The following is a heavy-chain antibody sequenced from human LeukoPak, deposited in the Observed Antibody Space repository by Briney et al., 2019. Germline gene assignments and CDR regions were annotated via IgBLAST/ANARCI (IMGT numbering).Heavy chain of an antibody. V-gene: IGHV1-18*01. CDR1: GYTFTSYG. Sequence: ASVKVSCKASGYTFTSYGISWVRQAPGQGLEWMGWISAYNGNTNYAQKLQGRVTMTTDTSTSTAYMELRSLRSDDTAVYYCARGERVDCSSTSCLYYGSGSYHFDYWGQGTLVTVSS. D-gene: IGHD2-2*01. J-gene: IGHJ4*02. CDR2: ISAYNGNT. CDR3: ARGERVDCSSTSCLYYGSGSYHFDY.